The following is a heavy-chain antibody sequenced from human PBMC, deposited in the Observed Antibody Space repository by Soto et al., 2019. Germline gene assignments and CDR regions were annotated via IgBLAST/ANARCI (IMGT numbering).Heavy chain of an antibody. Sequence: GGSLRLSCAASGFTFSSYWMSWVRQAPGKGLEWVANIKQDGSEKYYLDSVKGRFTISRDNAKNSLYLQMNSLRAEDTAVYYCARDGRDGYNFAYYWGQGTLVTVSS. CDR1: GFTFSSYW. CDR3: ARDGRDGYNFAYY. D-gene: IGHD5-12*01. V-gene: IGHV3-7*01. CDR2: IKQDGSEK. J-gene: IGHJ4*02.